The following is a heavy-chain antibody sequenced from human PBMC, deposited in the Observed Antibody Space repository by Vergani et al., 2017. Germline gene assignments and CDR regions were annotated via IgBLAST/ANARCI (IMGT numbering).Heavy chain of an antibody. J-gene: IGHJ2*01. CDR3: ARVNANYYDSSGHWYFDL. V-gene: IGHV3-64*01. Sequence: EVQLVESGGGLVQPGGSLRLSCAASGFTFSSYAMHWVRQAPGKGLEYVSAISSNGGSTYYANSVKGRFTISRDNSKNTLYLQMGSLRAEDMAVYYCARVNANYYDSSGHWYFDLWGRGTLVTVSS. CDR1: GFTFSSYA. CDR2: ISSNGGST. D-gene: IGHD3-22*01.